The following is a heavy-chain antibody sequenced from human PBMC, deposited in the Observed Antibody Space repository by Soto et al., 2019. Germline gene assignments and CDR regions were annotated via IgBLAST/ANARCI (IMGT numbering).Heavy chain of an antibody. CDR1: GGSISSGGYS. CDR2: IYHSGST. Sequence: QLQLQESGSGLVKPSQTLSLTCAVSGGSISSGGYSWSWIRQPPGKGLESIGYIYHSGSTHYNPSLKRRFTISVDRSKNQFSPNLSSVTAADTAVYYCARGMTTVTTYDYWGQGTLVTVSS. V-gene: IGHV4-30-2*01. D-gene: IGHD4-4*01. J-gene: IGHJ4*02. CDR3: ARGMTTVTTYDY.